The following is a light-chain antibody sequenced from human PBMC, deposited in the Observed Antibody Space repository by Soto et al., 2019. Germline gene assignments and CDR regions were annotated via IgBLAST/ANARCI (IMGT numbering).Light chain of an antibody. J-gene: IGKJ2*01. CDR2: GAS. CDR1: QSVSSSY. V-gene: IGKV3-20*01. CDR3: QQYNSYST. Sequence: IVWTQTPYTRSLSTGERAALSCRASQSVSSSYLAWYQQRRGQAPRLLIHGASNRATGIPDRFSGSGSGTEFTLTISSLQPDDFATYYCQQYNSYSTLG.